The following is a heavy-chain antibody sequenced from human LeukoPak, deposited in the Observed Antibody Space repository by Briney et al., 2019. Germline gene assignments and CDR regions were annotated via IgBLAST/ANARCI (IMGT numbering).Heavy chain of an antibody. J-gene: IGHJ4*02. Sequence: PSETLSLTCAVYGGSFSGYYWSWIRQPPGKGLEWIGEINHSGSTNYNPSLKSRVTISVDTSKNQFSLKLSSVTAADTAVYYCATPTVGGIAGYWGQGTLVTVSS. CDR1: GGSFSGYY. V-gene: IGHV4-34*01. CDR3: ATPTVGGIAGY. CDR2: INHSGST. D-gene: IGHD6-13*01.